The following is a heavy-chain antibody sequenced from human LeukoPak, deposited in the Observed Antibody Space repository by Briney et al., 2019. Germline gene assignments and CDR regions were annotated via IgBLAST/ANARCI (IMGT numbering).Heavy chain of an antibody. Sequence: SETLSLTCAVYGGSFSGYYWSWIRQPPGKGLEWIGEINHSGSTNYNPSLKSRVTISVDTSKNQFSLKLSSVTPADTAVYSLAATAGISRHYYYYGMDVWGQGTTVTVSS. J-gene: IGHJ6*02. CDR2: INHSGST. CDR1: GGSFSGYY. D-gene: IGHD2/OR15-2a*01. CDR3: AATAGISRHYYYYGMDV. V-gene: IGHV4-34*03.